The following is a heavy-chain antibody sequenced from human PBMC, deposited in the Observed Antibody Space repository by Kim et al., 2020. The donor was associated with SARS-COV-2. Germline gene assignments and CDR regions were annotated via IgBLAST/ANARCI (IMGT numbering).Heavy chain of an antibody. V-gene: IGHV3-74*01. CDR2: ITPDGRTT. Sequence: GGSLRLSCGASGFMFKTHWMHWVRHAPGKGLACVARITPDGRTTSYADSVQGRFTLARDNAKNTLYLQMTSLRAEDAAVYYCARGSKDWVGIDNGGQGTLVTVSS. CDR1: GFMFKTHW. CDR3: ARGSKDWVGIDN. D-gene: IGHD3-9*01. J-gene: IGHJ4*02.